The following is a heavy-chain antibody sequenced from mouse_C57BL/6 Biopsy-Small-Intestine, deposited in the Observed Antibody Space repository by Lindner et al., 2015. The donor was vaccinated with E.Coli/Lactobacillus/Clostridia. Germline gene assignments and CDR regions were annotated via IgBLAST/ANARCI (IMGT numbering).Heavy chain of an antibody. V-gene: IGHV1-19*01. Sequence: SVKVSCKASGYTFTDSFIHWVRQAPGQGLEWMGRSNPYSGGANYAQKFQGRVTMTTDTSITTGYMELNRLTSDDTAVYYCARGHTRGWCWSDYWGQGTLVTVSS. CDR2: SNPYSGGA. D-gene: IGHD1-1*02. CDR1: GYTFTDSF. CDR3: ARGHTRGWCWSDY. J-gene: IGHJ3*01.